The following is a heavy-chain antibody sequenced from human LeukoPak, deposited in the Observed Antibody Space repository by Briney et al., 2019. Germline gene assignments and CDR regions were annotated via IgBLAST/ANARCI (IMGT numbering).Heavy chain of an antibody. CDR1: GFTFSSYW. Sequence: GGSLRLSCAASGFTFSSYWMHWVRQAPGKGLVWVSRINTDGSSTSYADSVKGRFTISRDNAKNTLYLQMNSLRAEDTAVYYCAVPGYSSSWYYFDYWGQGTLVTVSS. V-gene: IGHV3-74*01. D-gene: IGHD6-13*01. CDR2: INTDGSST. CDR3: AVPGYSSSWYYFDY. J-gene: IGHJ4*02.